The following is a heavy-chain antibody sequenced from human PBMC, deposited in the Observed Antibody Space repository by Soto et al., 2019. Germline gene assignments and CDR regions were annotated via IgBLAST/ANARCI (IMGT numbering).Heavy chain of an antibody. CDR1: GYTFTDYA. D-gene: IGHD3-9*01. Sequence: GASVNVSCKASGYTFTDYAMHWVRQAPGQRLEWMGWINAGNGNTKYSQKFQGRVTITRDTSASTAYMELSSLRSEDTAVYYCARGPLEQLRYFDWLFAPFDYWGQGTLVTVSS. V-gene: IGHV1-3*01. J-gene: IGHJ4*02. CDR3: ARGPLEQLRYFDWLFAPFDY. CDR2: INAGNGNT.